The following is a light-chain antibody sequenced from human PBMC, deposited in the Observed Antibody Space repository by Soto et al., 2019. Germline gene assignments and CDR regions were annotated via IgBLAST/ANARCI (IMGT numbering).Light chain of an antibody. CDR1: LNIYFKSNNRNY. J-gene: IGKJ4*01. V-gene: IGKV4-1*01. Sequence: DIVMTQSPDSLRVSLGERATISCTSSLNIYFKSNNRNYLAWYQQKTGQPPNLLVYWASTRESGVPDRFTGSGSGTYFTLTIDNVQPDDVAVYYCQQYFITPLTFGGGTRVDIK. CDR2: WAS. CDR3: QQYFITPLT.